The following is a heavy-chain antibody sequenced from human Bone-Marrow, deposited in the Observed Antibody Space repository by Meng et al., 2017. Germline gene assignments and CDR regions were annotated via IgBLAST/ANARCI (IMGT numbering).Heavy chain of an antibody. V-gene: IGHV3-73*01. CDR1: WFNFIASD. CDR2: IRTTMDTYAT. Sequence: EVVLVSSWGVLLQSCGSLQLSCSVSWFNFIASDIHWVRQASGKVVEWVGRIRTTMDTYATEYDASVKGRFTISRDDSKNTAYLQLNSLNTEDTAVYYCTMYNNGHIWGQGTMVTVSS. J-gene: IGHJ3*02. D-gene: IGHD6-19*01. CDR3: TMYNNGHI.